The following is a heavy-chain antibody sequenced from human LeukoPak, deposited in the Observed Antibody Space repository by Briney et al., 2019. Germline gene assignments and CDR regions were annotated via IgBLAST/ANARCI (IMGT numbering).Heavy chain of an antibody. CDR3: ANEISDGYYYGSGSFDY. Sequence: GGSLRLSCAASGFTFSSYGMHWVRQAPGRGLEWVAVISYDGSNKYYADSVKGRFTISRDNSKNTLYLQMNSLRAEDTAVYYCANEISDGYYYGSGSFDYWGQGTLVTVSS. CDR2: ISYDGSNK. J-gene: IGHJ4*02. V-gene: IGHV3-30*18. D-gene: IGHD3-10*01. CDR1: GFTFSSYG.